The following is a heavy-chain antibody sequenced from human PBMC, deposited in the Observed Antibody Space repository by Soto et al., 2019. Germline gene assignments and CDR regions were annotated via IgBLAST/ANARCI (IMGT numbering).Heavy chain of an antibody. Sequence: QVQLVQSGAEVKKPGASVKVSCKASGYTFTTYAMHWVRQAPGQRLEWMGWINSGNGNTKYSQKFQGRVTITRDTSASTPYMELSSLRSEDTAVYYCARDYFLGGWYYYGSGSYYNWPAFDIWGQGTMVTVSA. CDR2: INSGNGNT. CDR1: GYTFTTYA. J-gene: IGHJ3*02. D-gene: IGHD3-10*01. V-gene: IGHV1-3*01. CDR3: ARDYFLGGWYYYGSGSYYNWPAFDI.